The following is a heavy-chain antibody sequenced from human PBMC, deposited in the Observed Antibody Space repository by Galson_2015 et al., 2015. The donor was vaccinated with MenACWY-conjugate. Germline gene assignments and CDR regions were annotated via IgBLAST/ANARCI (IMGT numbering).Heavy chain of an antibody. CDR1: GFTFSSYW. CDR2: INSDGTTI. D-gene: IGHD6-19*01. Sequence: SLRLSCAPSGFTFSSYWMHWVRQAPGEGLMWVARINSDGTTINYADSVKGRFTISRDNAKNTLYLQMNSLRAEGTAVYYCARAGWYRFDYWGQGTLVTVSS. CDR3: ARAGWYRFDY. J-gene: IGHJ4*02. V-gene: IGHV3-74*01.